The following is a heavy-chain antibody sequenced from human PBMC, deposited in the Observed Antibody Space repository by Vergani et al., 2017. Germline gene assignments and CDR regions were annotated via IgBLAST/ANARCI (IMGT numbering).Heavy chain of an antibody. D-gene: IGHD2-21*01. V-gene: IGHV3-15*07. CDR1: GFSFRNAW. Sequence: EVQLVESGGGIVKPGGSLRLSCVASGFSFRNAWMNWVRRTPGKGLEWVGRLKSTFDRGTTEYAAAVKGRFTISRDDSKNTLFLQMNGLKTEDIGVYYCTTDPRYCGDGSCYWLRDHHYYGMDVWGQGTTVTVSS. J-gene: IGHJ6*02. CDR2: LKSTFDRGTT. CDR3: TTDPRYCGDGSCYWLRDHHYYGMDV.